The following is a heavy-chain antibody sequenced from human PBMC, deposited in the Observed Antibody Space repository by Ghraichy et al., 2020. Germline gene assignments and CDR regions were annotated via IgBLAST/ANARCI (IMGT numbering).Heavy chain of an antibody. Sequence: GGSLRLSCAASGFTFSSYAMSWVRQAPGKGLEWVSTISGSGGSTYYADSVKGRFTISRDNSKNTLYLQMNSLRAEDTAVYYCAKSSPMKYYYDSSGIYYGMDVWGQGTTVTVSS. J-gene: IGHJ6*02. D-gene: IGHD3-22*01. V-gene: IGHV3-23*01. CDR3: AKSSPMKYYYDSSGIYYGMDV. CDR1: GFTFSSYA. CDR2: ISGSGGST.